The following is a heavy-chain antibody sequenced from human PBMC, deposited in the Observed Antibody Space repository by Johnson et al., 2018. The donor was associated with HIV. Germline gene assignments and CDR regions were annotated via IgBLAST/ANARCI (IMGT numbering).Heavy chain of an antibody. CDR1: GFTFSSYG. CDR3: AKGRGLGASGAFDI. D-gene: IGHD3-10*01. CDR2: ISYDGSNK. J-gene: IGHJ3*02. V-gene: IGHV3-30*18. Sequence: QVQLVESGGGVVQPGRSLRLSCAASGFTFSSYGMHWVRQAPGKGLECVAVISYDGSNKYYADSVKGRFTIPRDNSKNTLYLQMSSLRAEDTAVYYCAKGRGLGASGAFDIWGQGTMVTVSS.